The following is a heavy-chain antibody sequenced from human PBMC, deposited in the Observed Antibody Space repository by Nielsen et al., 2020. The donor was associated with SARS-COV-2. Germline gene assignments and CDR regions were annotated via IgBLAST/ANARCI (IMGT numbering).Heavy chain of an antibody. Sequence: SETLSLTCAVYGGSFSGYYWSWIRQPPGKGLEWIGEINHSGSTNYNPSLKSRVTISVDKSKNQFSLELRSVTAADTAVYYCARDCSCGLGSSPSYYFDYWGQGTLVTVSS. CDR1: GGSFSGYY. CDR2: INHSGST. V-gene: IGHV4-34*01. CDR3: ARDCSCGLGSSPSYYFDY. D-gene: IGHD7-27*01. J-gene: IGHJ4*02.